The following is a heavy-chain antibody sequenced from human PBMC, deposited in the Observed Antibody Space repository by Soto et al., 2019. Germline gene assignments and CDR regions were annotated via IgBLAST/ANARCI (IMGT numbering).Heavy chain of an antibody. V-gene: IGHV5-51*01. CDR1: GFTFTTYW. J-gene: IGHJ4*02. CDR3: ARTKQASGYSSSFSPAY. D-gene: IGHD6-19*01. Sequence: GESLKISCKGFGFTFTTYWIAWVRQMPGKGLEWMGIIYAGDSDTRYSPSFQGQVTISADKSINTAYLQWSSVKASDTAIYYCARTKQASGYSSSFSPAYWGQGTQVTVSS. CDR2: IYAGDSDT.